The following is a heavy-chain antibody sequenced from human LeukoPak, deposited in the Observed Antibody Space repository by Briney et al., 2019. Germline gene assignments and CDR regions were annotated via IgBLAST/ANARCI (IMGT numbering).Heavy chain of an antibody. Sequence: GRSLRLSCAASGFTFSSYAMSWVRQAPGKGLEWVSAISGSGGSTYYADSVKGRFTISRDNSKNTLYLQMNSLRAEDTAVYYCAKDLGPYGSGSYYSFDPWGQGTLVTVSS. V-gene: IGHV3-23*01. D-gene: IGHD3-10*01. CDR1: GFTFSSYA. CDR3: AKDLGPYGSGSYYSFDP. CDR2: ISGSGGST. J-gene: IGHJ5*02.